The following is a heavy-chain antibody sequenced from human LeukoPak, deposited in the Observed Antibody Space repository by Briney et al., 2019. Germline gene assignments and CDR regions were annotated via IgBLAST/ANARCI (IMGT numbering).Heavy chain of an antibody. CDR2: ISSSSSYI. V-gene: IGHV3-21*01. CDR3: ARTRRSGIFDY. Sequence: GGSLRLSCAASGFTFSSYSMSWVRQAPGKGLEWVSSISSSSSYIYYADSVKGRFTISRDNAKNSLYLQMNSLRAEDTAVYYCARTRRSGIFDYWGQGTLVTVSS. J-gene: IGHJ4*02. D-gene: IGHD2-15*01. CDR1: GFTFSSYS.